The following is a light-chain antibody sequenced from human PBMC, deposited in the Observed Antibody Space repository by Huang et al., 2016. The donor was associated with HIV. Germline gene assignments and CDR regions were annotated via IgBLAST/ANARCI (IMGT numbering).Light chain of an antibody. J-gene: IGKJ3*01. CDR3: QQYYSTPPVT. V-gene: IGKV4-1*01. CDR2: WAS. Sequence: DIVMTQSPDSLAVSLVERATINCKSSQSVLYSSNNKNYLAWYQQKPGQPPKLLIYWASTRESGVPDRCSGSGSGTDFTLTISSLQAEDVAVYYCQQYYSTPPVTFGPGTKVDIK. CDR1: QSVLYSSNNKNY.